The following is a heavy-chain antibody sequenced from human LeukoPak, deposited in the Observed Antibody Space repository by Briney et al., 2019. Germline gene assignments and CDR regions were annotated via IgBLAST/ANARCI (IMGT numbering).Heavy chain of an antibody. D-gene: IGHD2-15*01. CDR2: ICGSRDNT. CDR3: AKGFRTDGTCYSSLNY. V-gene: IGHV3-23*01. J-gene: IGHJ4*02. Sequence: GGSLRLSCAASGFTFSRFAMSGVRQAPGKGLECGSTICGSRDNTYNADSVRGRFTISRDNSKNTLYLQMHSLRDEDTAIYYCAKGFRTDGTCYSSLNYWGQGTLVTVSS. CDR1: GFTFSRFA.